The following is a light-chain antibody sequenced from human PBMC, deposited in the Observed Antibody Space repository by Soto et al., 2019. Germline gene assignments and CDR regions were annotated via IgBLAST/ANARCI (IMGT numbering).Light chain of an antibody. V-gene: IGLV2-11*01. CDR1: SNAVGAYDH. Sequence: QSALTQPLSVSGSPGQSVAISCTGTSNAVGAYDHVSWYQHSPDKAPKLLIFDVNKRPSGVPDRFSGSKSGNTASLTISGLQADDEAEYFCSSLAGTYALYIFGSGTKVTVL. CDR2: DVN. J-gene: IGLJ1*01. CDR3: SSLAGTYALYI.